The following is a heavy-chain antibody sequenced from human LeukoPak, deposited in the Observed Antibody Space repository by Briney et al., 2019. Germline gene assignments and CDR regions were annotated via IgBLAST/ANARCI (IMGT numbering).Heavy chain of an antibody. CDR3: ARGRVSSS. D-gene: IGHD6-13*01. V-gene: IGHV4-39*07. Sequence: SETLSLTCTVSGGSISSSSYYWGWIRQPPGKGLEWIGSIYYSGSTYYNPSLKSRVTISVDTSKNQFSLKLSSVTAADTAVYYCARGRVSSSWGQGTLVTVSS. CDR1: GGSISSSSYY. J-gene: IGHJ4*02. CDR2: IYYSGST.